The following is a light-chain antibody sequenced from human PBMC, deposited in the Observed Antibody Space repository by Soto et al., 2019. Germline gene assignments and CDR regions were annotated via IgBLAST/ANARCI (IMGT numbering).Light chain of an antibody. V-gene: IGKV3-20*01. CDR2: AAS. CDR1: QSVTSSY. J-gene: IGKJ4*01. Sequence: LVLTQSPGTLSFSPAERGTLSCRASQSVTSSYLAWYKQKPGQAPRILIYAASSRATGIPDRFSGSGSGTDFTLTISRLEPEDFAVYFCQQLSSSPLTVGGVTKVDI. CDR3: QQLSSSPLT.